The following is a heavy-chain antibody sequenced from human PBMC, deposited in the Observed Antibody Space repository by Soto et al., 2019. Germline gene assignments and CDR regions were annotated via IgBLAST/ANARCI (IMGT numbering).Heavy chain of an antibody. V-gene: IGHV1-69*01. D-gene: IGHD3-3*01. CDR1: GGTFSSYA. Sequence: QVQLVQSGAEVKKPGSSVKVSCKASGGTFSSYAISWVRQAPGQGLEWMGGIIPIFGTANYAQKFQGRVTITADESTSTAYMELSSLRSEDTAVYYCARAMGYYDFWSGYYTSGVGWFDPWGQGTLVTVSS. CDR3: ARAMGYYDFWSGYYTSGVGWFDP. CDR2: IIPIFGTA. J-gene: IGHJ5*02.